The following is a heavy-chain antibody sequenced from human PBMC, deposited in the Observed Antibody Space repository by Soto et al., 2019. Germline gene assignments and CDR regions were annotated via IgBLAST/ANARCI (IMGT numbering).Heavy chain of an antibody. Sequence: GASVKVSCKASGYTFSNDGITWVRQAPGQGLEWMGWISAYNGNKNYAQKFQGRVTMTTDTSTSTAYMELRSLRSDDTAVYYCARDYCDNDCYDDYWGQGTLVTVSS. CDR1: GYTFSNDG. D-gene: IGHD2-21*02. CDR2: ISAYNGNK. J-gene: IGHJ4*02. CDR3: ARDYCDNDCYDDY. V-gene: IGHV1-18*01.